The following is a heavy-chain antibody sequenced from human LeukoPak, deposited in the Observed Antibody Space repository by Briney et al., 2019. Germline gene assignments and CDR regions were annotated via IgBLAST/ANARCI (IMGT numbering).Heavy chain of an antibody. Sequence: GGSLRLSCAASGFTFSSHWTHWVRQAPGKGLVWVSRINSDGSSISYADSVKGRLTISRDNAKNTLYLQMNSLRAEDTAVYYCARQCSITSCLWGQGTLVTVSS. CDR3: ARQCSITSCL. CDR1: GFTFSSHW. J-gene: IGHJ4*02. V-gene: IGHV3-74*01. CDR2: INSDGSSI. D-gene: IGHD2-2*01.